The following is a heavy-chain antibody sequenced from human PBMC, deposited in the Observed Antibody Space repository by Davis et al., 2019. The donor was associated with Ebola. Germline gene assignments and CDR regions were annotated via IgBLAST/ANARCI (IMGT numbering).Heavy chain of an antibody. J-gene: IGHJ5*01. CDR1: GFAFSGYS. Sequence: PGGSLRLSCAASGFAFSGYSIHWVRQAPGKGLEWVAVISYHGSIKHYADSVKGRFTISRDNSKNTLSLQMNSLTAEDTAVYYCARDRGGPYDSWSGYYGCFDSWGQGTLVTVSS. D-gene: IGHD3-3*01. CDR2: ISYHGSIK. V-gene: IGHV3-30-3*01. CDR3: ARDRGGPYDSWSGYYGCFDS.